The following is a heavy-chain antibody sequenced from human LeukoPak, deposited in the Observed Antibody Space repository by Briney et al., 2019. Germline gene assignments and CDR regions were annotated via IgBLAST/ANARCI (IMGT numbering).Heavy chain of an antibody. CDR3: AKEAIAIFGELPNNWFDP. D-gene: IGHD3-10*01. J-gene: IGHJ5*02. V-gene: IGHV3-48*01. CDR2: ISSSGSTI. CDR1: GFTLTNAW. Sequence: GGSLRLSCAASGFTLTNAWMNWVRRAPGKGLEWVSYISSSGSTIYYADSVKGRFTISRDNSKNTLYLQMNSLRAEDTAVYYCAKEAIAIFGELPNNWFDPWGQGTLVTVSS.